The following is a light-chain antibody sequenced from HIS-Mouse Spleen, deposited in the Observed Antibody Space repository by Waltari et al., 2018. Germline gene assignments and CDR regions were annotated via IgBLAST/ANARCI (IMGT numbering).Light chain of an antibody. CDR2: EVS. CDR3: SSYAGSNIVV. Sequence: QSALTQPPSASGSPGQSVTISCTGTSSDVGGYNYVSWYQQHPGKAPKPMIYEVSQRPPGVPVRFSGSKSGTTASLTVSGLQAEDEADYYCSSYAGSNIVVFGGGTKLTVL. V-gene: IGLV2-8*01. CDR1: SSDVGGYNY. J-gene: IGLJ2*01.